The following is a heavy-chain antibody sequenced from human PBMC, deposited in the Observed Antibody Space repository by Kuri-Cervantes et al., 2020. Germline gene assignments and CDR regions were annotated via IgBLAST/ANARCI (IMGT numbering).Heavy chain of an antibody. J-gene: IGHJ4*02. V-gene: IGHV3-30*03. CDR2: ISYDGSNK. Sequence: GESLKISCAASGFTFSSYGMHWVRQAPGKGLEWVAVISYDGSNKYYADSVKGRFTISRDNSKNTLYLQMNSLRAEDTAVYYCARAGKALDYWGQGTLVTVSS. CDR1: GFTFSSYG. D-gene: IGHD1-26*01. CDR3: ARAGKALDY.